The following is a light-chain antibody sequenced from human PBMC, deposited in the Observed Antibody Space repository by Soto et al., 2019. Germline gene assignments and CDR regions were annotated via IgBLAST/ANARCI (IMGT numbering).Light chain of an antibody. CDR2: GAS. Sequence: EIVMTQSPATLSVSPGERATLSCRASQSVSSNLALYQQKPGQAPRLLIYGASTRATGIPARFSGSGSGTEFTLTISSLKSEDFAVYYCQQDNNWPPLTFGGGTKVEIK. CDR1: QSVSSN. V-gene: IGKV3-15*01. CDR3: QQDNNWPPLT. J-gene: IGKJ4*01.